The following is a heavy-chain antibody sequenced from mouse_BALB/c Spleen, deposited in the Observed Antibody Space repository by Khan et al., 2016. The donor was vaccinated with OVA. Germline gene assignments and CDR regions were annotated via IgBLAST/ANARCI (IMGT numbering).Heavy chain of an antibody. CDR2: ISYSGNT. CDR3: ARVYGGDFDY. Sequence: EVQLQESGPGLVKPSQSLSLTCTVTGYSITTDYAWNWIRQFPGNKLEWMGFISYSGNTKYNPSFKSRISITRDTSKNQFFLQLKSVTTEDTARYYWARVYGGDFDYWGQGTTLTVSS. CDR1: GYSITTDYA. J-gene: IGHJ2*01. V-gene: IGHV3-2*02. D-gene: IGHD1-1*01.